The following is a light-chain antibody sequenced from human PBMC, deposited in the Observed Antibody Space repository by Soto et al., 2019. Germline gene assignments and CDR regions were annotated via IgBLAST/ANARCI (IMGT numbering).Light chain of an antibody. Sequence: QSVLTQSPSASASVGASVKLTCTLSSGHSSYAIAWHQQQPEKGPRYLMKLNSDGSHSKGDGIPDRFSGSSSGAERYLTISSLQSEDEADYYCQTWGTGIRIFGGGTKLTVL. CDR2: LNSDGSH. CDR3: QTWGTGIRI. V-gene: IGLV4-69*01. J-gene: IGLJ2*01. CDR1: SGHSSYA.